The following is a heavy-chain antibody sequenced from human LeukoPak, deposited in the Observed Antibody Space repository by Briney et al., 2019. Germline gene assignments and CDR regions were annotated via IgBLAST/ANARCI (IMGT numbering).Heavy chain of an antibody. CDR1: GFTFSSYW. D-gene: IGHD6-13*01. CDR2: IKQDGSEK. V-gene: IGHV3-7*01. CDR3: ARGYSSSWYFDYYYMDV. J-gene: IGHJ6*03. Sequence: GGSLRLSCAASGFTFSSYWMSWVRQAPGKGLEWVANIKQDGSEKYYVDSVKGRFTISRDNAKNSLYLQMNSLRAEDTAVYYCARGYSSSWYFDYYYMDVWGKGTTVTISS.